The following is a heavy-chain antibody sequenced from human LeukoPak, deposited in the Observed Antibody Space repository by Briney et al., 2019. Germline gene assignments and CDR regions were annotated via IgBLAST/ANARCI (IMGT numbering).Heavy chain of an antibody. Sequence: SETLSLTCTVSGGSISSYYWNWLRQPAGKGLEWVGRVYTSGSTTYNPSLKSRVTMSIDTSKNQFSLNLSSVTAADTAVYYCARGQVGGLFEYWGQGTLVTVSS. CDR3: ARGQVGGLFEY. V-gene: IGHV4-4*07. CDR2: VYTSGST. J-gene: IGHJ4*02. D-gene: IGHD3/OR15-3a*01. CDR1: GGSISSYY.